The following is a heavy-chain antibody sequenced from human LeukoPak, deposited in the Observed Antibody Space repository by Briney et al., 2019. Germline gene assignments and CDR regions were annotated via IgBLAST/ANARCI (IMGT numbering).Heavy chain of an antibody. CDR1: GGSISSSSYY. CDR3: ARSIQTGYYTSLYFDY. Sequence: SETLSLTCTVSGGSISSSSYYWGWIRQPPGKGLEWIGSIYYSGHTYYNPSLKSRVTISVDTSKNQFSLKVSSVTAADTAVYYCARSIQTGYYTSLYFDYWGQGTLVTVSS. D-gene: IGHD3/OR15-3a*01. CDR2: IYYSGHT. V-gene: IGHV4-39*07. J-gene: IGHJ4*02.